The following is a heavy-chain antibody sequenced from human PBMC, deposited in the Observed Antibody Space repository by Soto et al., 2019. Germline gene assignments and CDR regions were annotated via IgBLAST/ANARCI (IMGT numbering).Heavy chain of an antibody. CDR1: GYTFTNYA. CDR2: INAGNGNT. Sequence: VKVSCKASGYTFTNYAMHWVRQAPGQRLEWMGWINAGNGNTKYSQKFQGRVTITRDTSASTAYMELSSLRSEDTAVYYCARGGSLYWYFDLWGRGTLVTV. D-gene: IGHD1-26*01. J-gene: IGHJ2*01. V-gene: IGHV1-3*01. CDR3: ARGGSLYWYFDL.